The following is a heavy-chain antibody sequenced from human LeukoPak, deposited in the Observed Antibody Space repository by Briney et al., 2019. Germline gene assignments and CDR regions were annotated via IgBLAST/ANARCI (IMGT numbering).Heavy chain of an antibody. CDR2: IYYSGST. CDR3: ARAGGSYYGAFDI. J-gene: IGHJ3*02. CDR1: GGSISSYY. Sequence: SETLSLTCTVSGGSISSYYWSWIRQPPGKGLEWIGYIYYSGSTNYNPSLKSRVTISVDTSKNQFSLKLSSVTAADTAVYYCARAGGSYYGAFDIWGQGTMVTVSS. V-gene: IGHV4-59*01. D-gene: IGHD1-26*01.